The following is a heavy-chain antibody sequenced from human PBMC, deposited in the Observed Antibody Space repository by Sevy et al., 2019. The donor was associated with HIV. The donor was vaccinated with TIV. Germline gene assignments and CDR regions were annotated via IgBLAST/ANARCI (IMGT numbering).Heavy chain of an antibody. J-gene: IGHJ4*02. CDR3: AVSQFCGGDCYYFDQ. CDR2: INPSGGGT. CDR1: TYSSTIYY. Sequence: ASVKVSCRTSTYSSTIYYMQWVRQAPGQGLEWMGLINPSGGGTSYTQKFQDRVTMTWDTSTGTVYMDLSSLRSEDTAVYYCAVSQFCGGDCYYFDQWGQGTLVTASS. V-gene: IGHV1-46*01. D-gene: IGHD2-21*02.